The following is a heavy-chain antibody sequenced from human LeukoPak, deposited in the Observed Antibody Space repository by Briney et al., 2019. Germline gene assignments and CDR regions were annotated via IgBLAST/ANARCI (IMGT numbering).Heavy chain of an antibody. CDR2: INPNSGGT. CDR1: GYTFTGYY. CDR3: ARDIYYDSSGLTYAWAFDI. D-gene: IGHD3-22*01. J-gene: IGHJ3*02. V-gene: IGHV1-2*02. Sequence: ASVKVSCKASGYTFTGYYMHWVRQAPGQGLEWMGWINPNSGGTNYAQKFQGRVTMTRDTSISTAYMELRSLRSDDTAVYYCARDIYYDSSGLTYAWAFDIWGQGTMVTVSS.